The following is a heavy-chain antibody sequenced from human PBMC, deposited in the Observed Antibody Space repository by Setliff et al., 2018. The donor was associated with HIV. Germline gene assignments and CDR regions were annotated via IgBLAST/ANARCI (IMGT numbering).Heavy chain of an antibody. V-gene: IGHV4-61*02. CDR1: GGSISSGSYY. Sequence: PSETLSLTCTVSGGSISSGSYYWNWIRQPAGKGLEWIGRIYTSGSTYYNPSLKSRVTISADTSKNQFSLKLSSVTAADTAVYYCECYNSDDGYFDNWGQGALVTVSS. D-gene: IGHD2-8*01. CDR2: IYTSGST. CDR3: ECYNSDDGYFDN. J-gene: IGHJ4*02.